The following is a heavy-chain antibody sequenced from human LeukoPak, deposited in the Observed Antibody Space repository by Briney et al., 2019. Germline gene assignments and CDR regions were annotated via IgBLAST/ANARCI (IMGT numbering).Heavy chain of an antibody. CDR1: GGSISSYY. Sequence: SETLSLTCTVSGGSISSYYWSWIRQPPGKGLEWIGEINHSGSTNYNPSLKSRVTISVDTSKNQFSLKLSSVTAADTAVYYCARGRGRGSYLDYWGQGTLVTVSS. CDR2: INHSGST. V-gene: IGHV4-34*01. J-gene: IGHJ4*02. CDR3: ARGRGRGSYLDY. D-gene: IGHD3-16*01.